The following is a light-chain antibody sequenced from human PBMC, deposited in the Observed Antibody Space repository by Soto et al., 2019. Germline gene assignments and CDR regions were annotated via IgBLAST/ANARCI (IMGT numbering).Light chain of an antibody. CDR3: QVWDSSSDHVV. V-gene: IGLV3-21*02. CDR1: NIRGKS. CDR2: DVS. Sequence: SYELTQPPSVSVAPGQTARITCGGNNIRGKSVHWYQQKPGQAPVLVVNDVSDRPSGIPERFSGSKSGNTATLTISRVEAGDEADYYCQVWDSSSDHVVFGGGTQLTVL. J-gene: IGLJ3*02.